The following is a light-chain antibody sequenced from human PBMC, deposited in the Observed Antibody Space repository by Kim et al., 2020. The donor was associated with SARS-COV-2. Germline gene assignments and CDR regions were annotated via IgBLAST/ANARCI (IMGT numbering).Light chain of an antibody. J-gene: IGLJ2*01. CDR2: DNK. V-gene: IGLV1-51*01. CDR1: SSNIGKNY. Sequence: GQKVTISCAGRSSNIGKNYVSWYQQLPGTAPKLIIYDNKNRPSGIPDRYSGSKSGTSATLGITGLQTGDEADYYCGTWDSSLSAGVFGGGTQLTVL. CDR3: GTWDSSLSAGV.